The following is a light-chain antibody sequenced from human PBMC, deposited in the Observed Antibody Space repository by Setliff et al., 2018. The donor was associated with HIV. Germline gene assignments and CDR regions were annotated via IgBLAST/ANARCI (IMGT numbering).Light chain of an antibody. CDR1: SSNIGAGYD. Sequence: QSVLTQPPSVSGAPGQRVTIACTGSSSNIGAGYDVHWYQQLPETAPKLLIYGSTNRPSGVPDRFSGSKPGTSASLAITGLQAEDEADYYCQSYDSSLSGSRVFGTGTKVTVL. J-gene: IGLJ1*01. CDR2: GST. V-gene: IGLV1-40*01. CDR3: QSYDSSLSGSRV.